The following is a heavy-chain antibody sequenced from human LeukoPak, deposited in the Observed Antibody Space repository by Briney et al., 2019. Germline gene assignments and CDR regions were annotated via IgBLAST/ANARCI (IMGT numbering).Heavy chain of an antibody. V-gene: IGHV3-48*01. Sequence: PGGSLRLSCAASGFTFSSYSMNWVRQAPGKGLEWVSYISSSSTIYYADSVKGRLTISRDNAKNSLYLQMNSLRAEDTAVYYCARAYYDSSGYDYWGQGTLVTVSS. J-gene: IGHJ4*02. D-gene: IGHD3-22*01. CDR3: ARAYYDSSGYDY. CDR1: GFTFSSYS. CDR2: ISSSSTI.